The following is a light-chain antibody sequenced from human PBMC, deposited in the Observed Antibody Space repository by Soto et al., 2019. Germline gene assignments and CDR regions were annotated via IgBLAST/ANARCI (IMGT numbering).Light chain of an antibody. CDR3: CSYAGSSTFVV. CDR2: EGS. V-gene: IGLV2-23*03. J-gene: IGLJ2*01. Sequence: QSALTQPASVSGSPGQSITISCTATSSDAGSYNLVSWYQHHPGKAPKLMIYEGSKRPSGVSNHFSGSKSGNTASLTISGLQAEDEADYYCCSYAGSSTFVVFGGGTKLTVL. CDR1: SSDAGSYNL.